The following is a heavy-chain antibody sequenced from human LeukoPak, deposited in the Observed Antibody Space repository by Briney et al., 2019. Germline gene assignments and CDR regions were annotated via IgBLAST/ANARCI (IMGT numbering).Heavy chain of an antibody. CDR1: GFTFSSYG. V-gene: IGHV3-30*02. Sequence: PGGSLRLSCAASGFTFSSYGMHWVRQAPGKGLEWVAFIRYDGSNKYYADSVKGRFTISRDNSKNTLYLQMNSLRAEDTAVYYCAKDRSPLYYYDSSGYIDYWGQGTLVTVSS. J-gene: IGHJ4*02. CDR2: IRYDGSNK. D-gene: IGHD3-22*01. CDR3: AKDRSPLYYYDSSGYIDY.